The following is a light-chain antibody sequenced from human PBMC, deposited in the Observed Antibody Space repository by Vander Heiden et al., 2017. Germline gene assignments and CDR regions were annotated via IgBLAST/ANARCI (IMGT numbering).Light chain of an antibody. CDR2: SNN. CDR3: AAWDDSMNGL. V-gene: IGLV1-44*01. CDR1: SSNIGSNT. Sequence: GQRVTISCSGSSSNIGSNTVNWYQQHPGTAPKLIIVSNNQRPSGVPGRFSGSKSGSSASLAISGLQYEDEADYYCAAWDDSMNGLFGTGTKVTVV. J-gene: IGLJ1*01.